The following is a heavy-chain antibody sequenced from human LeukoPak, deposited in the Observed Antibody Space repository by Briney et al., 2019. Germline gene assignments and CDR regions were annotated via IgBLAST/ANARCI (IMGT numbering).Heavy chain of an antibody. V-gene: IGHV3-23*01. Sequence: PGGSLRLSCAASGFTFSSYAMTWVRQAPGEGLNWVTDITGNGDTTYYADSVRGRFTISRDNSKNTLYLQMNSLRAEDTAVYYCARRDFPDSSGYAPLFDYWGQGTLVTVSS. CDR1: GFTFSSYA. CDR2: ITGNGDTT. CDR3: ARRDFPDSSGYAPLFDY. D-gene: IGHD3-22*01. J-gene: IGHJ4*02.